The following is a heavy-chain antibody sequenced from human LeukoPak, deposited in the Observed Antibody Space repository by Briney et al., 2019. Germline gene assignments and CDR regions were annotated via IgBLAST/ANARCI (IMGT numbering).Heavy chain of an antibody. Sequence: GGSLRLSCAASGFTFSSYWMSWVRQAPGKGLEWVANITQDGSEKYYVDSVKGRFTISRDNAKNSLYLQMNSLRAEDTAVYYCARIDNSPGWLLIDYWGQGTLVTVSS. CDR3: ARIDNSPGWLLIDY. D-gene: IGHD6-19*01. CDR1: GFTFSSYW. V-gene: IGHV3-7*01. CDR2: ITQDGSEK. J-gene: IGHJ4*02.